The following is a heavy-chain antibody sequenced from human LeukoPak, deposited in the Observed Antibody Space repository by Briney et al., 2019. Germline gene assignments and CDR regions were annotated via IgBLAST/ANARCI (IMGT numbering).Heavy chain of an antibody. J-gene: IGHJ4*02. CDR3: TTVGSAWNFDY. V-gene: IGHV3-15*01. CDR2: IKSKRDGGSM. Sequence: NPGGSLRLSCAASGFTFSIAWMTWVRQAPGKGLEWVGRIKSKRDGGSMDYAAPVKGRFTISRDDSKDMLYLQMNSLKIEGAAVYYCTTVGSAWNFDYWGQGTLVTVSS. D-gene: IGHD6-25*01. CDR1: GFTFSIAW.